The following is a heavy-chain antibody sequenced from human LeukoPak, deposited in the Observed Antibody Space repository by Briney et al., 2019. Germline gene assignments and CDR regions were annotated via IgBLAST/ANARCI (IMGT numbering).Heavy chain of an antibody. CDR1: GGSLINYY. J-gene: IGHJ3*02. Sequence: SETLSLTCTVSGGSLINYYWSWIRQPPGTGLEWIGYIYYSGSTTYNPSLKSRVTISLDTSNNQFSLRLSSVTAADTAVYYCARDRGSLSGAFDIWGQGTMVTVSS. V-gene: IGHV4-59*01. D-gene: IGHD5-12*01. CDR2: IYYSGST. CDR3: ARDRGSLSGAFDI.